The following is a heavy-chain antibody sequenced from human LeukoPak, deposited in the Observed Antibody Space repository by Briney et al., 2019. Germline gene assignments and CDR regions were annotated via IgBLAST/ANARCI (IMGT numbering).Heavy chain of an antibody. CDR1: GFTVSNNY. CDR2: IKSGGDT. V-gene: IGHV3-53*01. Sequence: GGSLRLSCAASGFTVSNNYMSWVRQAPGKGLEWVSVIKSGGDTYYADSVKGRFTISRDNSKNTLSLQMDTLRAEDTAVYYCGKGDITMIPDWGQGTLVTVSS. D-gene: IGHD3-22*01. J-gene: IGHJ4*02. CDR3: GKGDITMIPD.